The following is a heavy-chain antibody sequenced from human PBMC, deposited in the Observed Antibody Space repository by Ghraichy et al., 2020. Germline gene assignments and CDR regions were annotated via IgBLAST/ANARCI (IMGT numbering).Heavy chain of an antibody. J-gene: IGHJ5*02. Sequence: SQTLSLTCAVFGYSISSGYYWGWIRQPPGKGLEWIGSIYHSGTTFYNPSLKSRVTISVDTSKNQFSLRLSSVTAADTAVYYCARDRGGSPGWFDPWGQGTLVTVSS. D-gene: IGHD2-15*01. CDR3: ARDRGGSPGWFDP. CDR1: GYSISSGYY. CDR2: IYHSGTT. V-gene: IGHV4-38-2*02.